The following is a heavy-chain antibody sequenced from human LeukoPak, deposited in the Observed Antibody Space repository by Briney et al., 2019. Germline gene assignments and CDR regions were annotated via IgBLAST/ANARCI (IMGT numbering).Heavy chain of an antibody. CDR3: AREGVSGSYYYYYMDV. D-gene: IGHD5-12*01. CDR1: GGSISSSSYY. J-gene: IGHJ6*03. Sequence: SETLSLTCTVSGGSISSSSYYWGWIRQPPGKGLEWIGSIYYSGSTYYNPSLKSRVTMSVDTSKNQFSLKLSSVTAADTAVYYCAREGVSGSYYYYYMDVWGKGTTVTISS. V-gene: IGHV4-39*07. CDR2: IYYSGST.